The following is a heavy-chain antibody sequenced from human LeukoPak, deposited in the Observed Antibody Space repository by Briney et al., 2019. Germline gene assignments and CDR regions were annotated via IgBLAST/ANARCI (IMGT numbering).Heavy chain of an antibody. D-gene: IGHD2-2*01. J-gene: IGHJ4*02. V-gene: IGHV3-7*01. CDR2: INQDGSGK. Sequence: PGGSLRLSCAASGFTFSSYWMNWVRQAPGKGLEWVANINQDGSGKYYVDSVKGRFTISRDNAKNSLYLQMSSLRVEDTAVYYCAGDGAPDAHCSSTSCAIRWGQGTLVTVSS. CDR1: GFTFSSYW. CDR3: AGDGAPDAHCSSTSCAIR.